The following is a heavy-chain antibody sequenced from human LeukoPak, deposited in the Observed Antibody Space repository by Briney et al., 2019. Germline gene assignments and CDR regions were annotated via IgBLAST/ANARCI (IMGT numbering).Heavy chain of an antibody. CDR1: GYSISSSSYY. Sequence: PSETLSLTCTVSGYSISSSSYYWGWIRQPPGKGLEWIGSIYYSGSTYYNPSLKSRVAISVDTSKNQFSLKLSSVTAADTAVYYCARHLAPSQLHAWGFDPWGQGTLVTVSS. CDR3: ARHLAPSQLHAWGFDP. V-gene: IGHV4-39*01. J-gene: IGHJ5*02. CDR2: IYYSGST. D-gene: IGHD2-2*01.